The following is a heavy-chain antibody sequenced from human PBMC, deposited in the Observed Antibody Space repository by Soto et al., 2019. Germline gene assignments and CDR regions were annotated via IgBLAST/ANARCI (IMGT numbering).Heavy chain of an antibody. Sequence: QVQLQESGPGQVKPSETLSLTCTVSSGSLSNYYWCWIRQPAGKGLEWIGRIFPTGNTDYNPSLRSRVTMSVDTSKNQFSLKLNSVTAADTAVYYCARGSLGPDYWGPGTLVTVSS. J-gene: IGHJ4*02. V-gene: IGHV4-4*07. CDR1: SGSLSNYY. D-gene: IGHD1-26*01. CDR3: ARGSLGPDY. CDR2: IFPTGNT.